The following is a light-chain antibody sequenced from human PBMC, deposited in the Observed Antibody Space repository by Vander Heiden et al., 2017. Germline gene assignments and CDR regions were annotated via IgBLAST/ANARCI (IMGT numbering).Light chain of an antibody. J-gene: IGLJ2*01. V-gene: IGLV3-19*01. Sequence: SSVLTQDPAVSVASGQTSRITSPGHSLRHSYANEYQQKPEQAPVLVIYTKNNRPSGFPDRVSGSNSRNTTSLTITGAQAEDEADYYCNSRDSSGNHIEVLFGGGTKLTVL. CDR2: TKN. CDR1: SLRHSY. CDR3: NSRDSSGNHIEVL.